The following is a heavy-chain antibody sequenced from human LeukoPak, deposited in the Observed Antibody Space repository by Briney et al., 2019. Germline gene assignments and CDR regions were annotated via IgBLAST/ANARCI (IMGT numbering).Heavy chain of an antibody. V-gene: IGHV4-4*07. J-gene: IGHJ4*02. D-gene: IGHD3-9*01. Sequence: PSETLSLTCTVSGGSISSYCWTWMRQPAGKGLEWIGRIYSSGSTNYNPSLKSRVSISIDMSKNQFSLKLSSVTAADTAVYYCARETPDNIFSSFALGGKGPLVTVSS. CDR2: IYSSGST. CDR1: GGSISSYC. CDR3: ARETPDNIFSSFAL.